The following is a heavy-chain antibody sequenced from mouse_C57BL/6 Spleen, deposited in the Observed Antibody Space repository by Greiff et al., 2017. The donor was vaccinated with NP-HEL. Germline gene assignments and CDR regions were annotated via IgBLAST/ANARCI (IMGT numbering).Heavy chain of an antibody. CDR3: ARIGPYYAMDY. V-gene: IGHV1-69*01. CDR2: IDPSDSYI. J-gene: IGHJ4*01. Sequence: QVQLQQPGAELVMPGASVKLSCKASGYTFTSYWLHWVKQRPGPGLEWIGEIDPSDSYINYNQKFKGKSTLTVDKSSSTAYMQRSSLTSEDSAVDYCARIGPYYAMDYWGQGTSVTVSS. CDR1: GYTFTSYW.